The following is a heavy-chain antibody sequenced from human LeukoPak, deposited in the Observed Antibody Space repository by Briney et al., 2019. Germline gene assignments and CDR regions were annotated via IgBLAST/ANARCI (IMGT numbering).Heavy chain of an antibody. CDR3: AKDYRSGWYDY. V-gene: IGHV3-23*01. CDR1: GFTFSSYA. CDR2: ISTSGDST. J-gene: IGHJ4*02. Sequence: PGGSLRLSCAASGFTFSSYAMHWVRQAPGKGLEWVSAISTSGDSTYYADSVRGRFTISRDNSKNTLYLQMTSLRAEDTAVYYCAKDYRSGWYDYWGQGTLVTVSS. D-gene: IGHD6-19*01.